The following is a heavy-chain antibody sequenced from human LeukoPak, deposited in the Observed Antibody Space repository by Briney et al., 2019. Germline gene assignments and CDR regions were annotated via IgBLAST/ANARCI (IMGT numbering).Heavy chain of an antibody. V-gene: IGHV3-33*01. Sequence: GGSLRLSCAASGFTFSSYGMHWVRQAPGKGLEWVAVIWYDGSNKYYADSVKGRFTISRDNSKNTLYLQMNSLRAEDTAVYYCARADEDSISWYGGDAFDIWGQGTMVTVSS. CDR1: GFTFSSYG. J-gene: IGHJ3*02. CDR3: ARADEDSISWYGGDAFDI. CDR2: IWYDGSNK. D-gene: IGHD6-13*01.